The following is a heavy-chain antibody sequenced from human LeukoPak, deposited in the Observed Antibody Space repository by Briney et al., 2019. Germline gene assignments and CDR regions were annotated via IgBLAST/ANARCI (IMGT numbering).Heavy chain of an antibody. V-gene: IGHV3-74*01. Sequence: GGSLRLSCAASRFTFSTYWMHWVRQAPGKGLVWVSRINSDGSSTGYADSVKGRFTISRDNAKNTLYLQLNRLRAEDTAVYYCAKARGSDYGDYVIFDYWGQGTLVTVSS. CDR1: RFTFSTYW. J-gene: IGHJ4*02. D-gene: IGHD4-17*01. CDR3: AKARGSDYGDYVIFDY. CDR2: INSDGSST.